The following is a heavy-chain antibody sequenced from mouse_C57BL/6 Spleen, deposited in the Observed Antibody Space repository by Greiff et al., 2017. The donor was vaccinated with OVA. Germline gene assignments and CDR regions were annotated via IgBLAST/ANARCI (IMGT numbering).Heavy chain of an antibody. CDR3: APSNYYAMDD. D-gene: IGHD2-10*02. CDR2: IYPGDGDT. CDR1: GYAFSSSW. V-gene: IGHV1-82*01. J-gene: IGHJ4*01. Sequence: QVQLQQSGPELVKPGASVKISCKASGYAFSSSWMNWVKQRPGKGLEWIGRIYPGDGDTNYNGKFKGKATLTADKSSSTAYMQLSSLTSEDSAVYFCAPSNYYAMDDWGQGTSVTVSS.